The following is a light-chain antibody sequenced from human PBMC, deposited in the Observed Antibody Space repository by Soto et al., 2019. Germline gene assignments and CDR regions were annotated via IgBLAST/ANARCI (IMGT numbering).Light chain of an antibody. CDR2: KAS. J-gene: IGKJ2*01. V-gene: IGKV1-5*03. CDR3: QHYRSFPYT. Sequence: DIQMTQSPATLSASVGERVTIACRASQNVEAFLAWYQQKPGKAPKLLIYKASYLEIGVPSRFGGSGYGTEFTLTISSQQPDDFATYYCQHYRSFPYTFGQGTRLEI. CDR1: QNVEAF.